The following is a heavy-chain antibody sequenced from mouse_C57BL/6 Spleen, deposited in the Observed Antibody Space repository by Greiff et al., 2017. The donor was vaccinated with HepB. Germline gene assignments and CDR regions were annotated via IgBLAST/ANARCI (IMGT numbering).Heavy chain of an antibody. V-gene: IGHV5-9-1*02. Sequence: EVKVVESGEGLVKPGGSLKLSCAASGFTFSSYAMSWVRQTPEKRLEWVAYISSGGDYIYYADTVKGRFTISRDNARNTLYLQMSSLKSEDTSMYYCTRGGYYAMDYWGQGTSVTVSS. J-gene: IGHJ4*01. CDR3: TRGGYYAMDY. CDR1: GFTFSSYA. CDR2: ISSGGDYI.